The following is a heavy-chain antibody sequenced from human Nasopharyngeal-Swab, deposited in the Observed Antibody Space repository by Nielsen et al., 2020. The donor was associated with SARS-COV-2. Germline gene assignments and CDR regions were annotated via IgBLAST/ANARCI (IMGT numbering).Heavy chain of an antibody. V-gene: IGHV4-30-4*01. Sequence: SETLSLTCTVSGGSISSGDYYWSWLRQPPGKGLEWIGYIYYSGSTYYNPSLKSRVTISVDTSKNQFSLKLSSVTAADTAVYYCARDVGYCSGGSCYSSDAFDIWGQGTMVTVSS. CDR2: IYYSGST. CDR1: GGSISSGDYY. CDR3: ARDVGYCSGGSCYSSDAFDI. J-gene: IGHJ3*02. D-gene: IGHD2-15*01.